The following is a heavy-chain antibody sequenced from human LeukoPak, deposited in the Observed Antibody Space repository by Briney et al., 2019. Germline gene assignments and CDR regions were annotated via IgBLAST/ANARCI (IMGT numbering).Heavy chain of an antibody. V-gene: IGHV5-51*01. Sequence: GESLKISCKGSGYSFTSYWIGWVRQMPGKGLEWMGIIYPGDSDTRYSPSFQGQVTISADKSISTAYLQWSSLKASDTAIYYCVRHLSDITSCPNYWGPGTLVTVAS. J-gene: IGHJ4*02. CDR3: VRHLSDITSCPNY. CDR2: IYPGDSDT. CDR1: GYSFTSYW. D-gene: IGHD2-2*01.